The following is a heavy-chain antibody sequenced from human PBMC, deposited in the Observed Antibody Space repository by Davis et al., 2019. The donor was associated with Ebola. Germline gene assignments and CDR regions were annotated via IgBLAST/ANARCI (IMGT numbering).Heavy chain of an antibody. D-gene: IGHD6-19*01. V-gene: IGHV3-74*01. CDR1: GFTFSESW. CDR2: INRDGSSP. CDR3: VRDIWQWRY. Sequence: GESLKISCAASGFTFSESWMAWVRQAPGKGLVWVSRINRDGSSPSYADSVKGRFTISRDNAKNTLYLQMNSLRAEDTAMYYCVRDIWQWRYWGQGTLVTVSS. J-gene: IGHJ4*02.